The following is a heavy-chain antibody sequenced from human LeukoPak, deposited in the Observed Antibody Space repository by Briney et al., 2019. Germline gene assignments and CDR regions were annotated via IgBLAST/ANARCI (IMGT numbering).Heavy chain of an antibody. CDR3: ARGLVRYDYAWGF. CDR2: INHSGST. J-gene: IGHJ4*02. Sequence: PSETLSLTCAVYGGSFSGYYWSWIRQPPGKGLEWIGEINHSGSTNYNPSLKSRVTISVDTSKNQFSLKLSSVTAADTAVYYCARGLVRYDYAWGFWGQGTLVTVSS. D-gene: IGHD3-16*01. CDR1: GGSFSGYY. V-gene: IGHV4-34*01.